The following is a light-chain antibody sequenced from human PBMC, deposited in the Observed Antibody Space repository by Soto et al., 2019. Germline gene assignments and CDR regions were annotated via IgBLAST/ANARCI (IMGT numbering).Light chain of an antibody. J-gene: IGKJ3*01. CDR3: QQYNNWPLLT. Sequence: EIVMTQSPATLSVSPGERATLSCRASQSVSSNLAWYQQKPGQAPRLLIYGASTRATGIPARFSGSGSGTKFTLTIISLQSEDFAVYYCQQYNNWPLLTFGPGTKVDIK. V-gene: IGKV3-15*01. CDR2: GAS. CDR1: QSVSSN.